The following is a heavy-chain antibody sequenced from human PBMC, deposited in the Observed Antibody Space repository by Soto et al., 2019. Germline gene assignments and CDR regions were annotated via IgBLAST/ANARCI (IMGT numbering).Heavy chain of an antibody. CDR1: GFTFSDYY. CDR3: ASPRVEYCSGGSCYRDYAFDI. V-gene: IGHV3-11*06. D-gene: IGHD2-15*01. J-gene: IGHJ3*02. CDR2: ISSSSSYT. Sequence: QVQLVESGGGLVKPGGSLRLSCAASGFTFSDYYMSWIRQAPGKGLEWVSYISSSSSYTNYADSVKGRFTISRDNAKTSLYLQMNSLRAEDTAVYYCASPRVEYCSGGSCYRDYAFDIWGQGTMVTVSS.